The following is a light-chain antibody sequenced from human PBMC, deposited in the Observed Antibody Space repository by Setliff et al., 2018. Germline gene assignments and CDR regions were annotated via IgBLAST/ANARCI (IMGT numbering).Light chain of an antibody. CDR1: SSDVGGYNY. J-gene: IGLJ1*01. CDR2: DVS. CDR3: SSYISSSTVV. Sequence: QSVLTQPASVSGSPGQSITISCTGTSSDVGGYNYVSWYQQHPGKAPKLMIYDVSKRPSGVSNRFSGSKSCNTASLTISGLQAEDEADYYCSSYISSSTVVFGTGTKVTVL. V-gene: IGLV2-14*01.